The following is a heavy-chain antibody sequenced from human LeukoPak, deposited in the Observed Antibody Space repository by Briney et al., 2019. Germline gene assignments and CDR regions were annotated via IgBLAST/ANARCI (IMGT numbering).Heavy chain of an antibody. CDR2: ISSSSSYI. V-gene: IGHV3-21*01. CDR3: ARREVITGTIVPAFDI. CDR1: GFTFSSYS. D-gene: IGHD1-20*01. Sequence: GGSLRLSCAASGFTFSSYSMNWVRQAPGKGLEWVSSISSSSSYIYYADSVKGRFTISRDNAKNSLYLQMNSLRAEDTAVYYCARREVITGTIVPAFDIWGQGTMVTVSS. J-gene: IGHJ3*02.